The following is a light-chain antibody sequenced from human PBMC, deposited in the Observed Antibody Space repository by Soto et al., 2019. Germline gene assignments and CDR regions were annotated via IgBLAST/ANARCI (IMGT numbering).Light chain of an antibody. J-gene: IGLJ1*01. Sequence: SVLTQPPSVSGSPGQSVTISFTGTGTDFVSYNRVSWYQQPPGTAPKLIIYEASNRPSGVPDRFSGSKSGNTASLTISGLQAADEADYYCSLYTSENTYVFGTGTKVTVL. CDR1: GTDFVSYNR. V-gene: IGLV2-18*01. CDR2: EAS. CDR3: SLYTSENTYV.